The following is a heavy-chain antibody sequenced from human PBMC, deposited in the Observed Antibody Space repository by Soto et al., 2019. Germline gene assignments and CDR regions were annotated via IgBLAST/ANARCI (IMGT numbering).Heavy chain of an antibody. D-gene: IGHD1-26*01. Sequence: EVQLLESGGGLVQPGGSLRLSCAASGFTFSNYAMTWVRQATGKGLEWVSAISGSGGSTYYADSVKGRFTISRDNSKNTLYLQMDSLRAEDTAVYYCANPPPTMESTIYYYYGMDVWGQGTTVTVSS. CDR3: ANPPPTMESTIYYYYGMDV. CDR2: ISGSGGST. V-gene: IGHV3-23*01. CDR1: GFTFSNYA. J-gene: IGHJ6*02.